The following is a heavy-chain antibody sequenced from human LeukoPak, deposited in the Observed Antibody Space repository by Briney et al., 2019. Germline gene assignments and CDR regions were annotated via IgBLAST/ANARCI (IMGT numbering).Heavy chain of an antibody. V-gene: IGHV4-4*02. D-gene: IGHD3-22*01. CDR1: GGSISSSNW. CDR3: AREVEYYDSSGYRPHAFDI. CDR2: IYHSGST. J-gene: IGHJ3*02. Sequence: KTSETLSLTCAVSGGSISSSNWWSWVRQPPGKGLEWIGEIYHSGSTNYNPSLKSRVTISVDKSKNQFSLKLSSVTAADTAVYYCAREVEYYDSSGYRPHAFDIWGQGTLVTVSA.